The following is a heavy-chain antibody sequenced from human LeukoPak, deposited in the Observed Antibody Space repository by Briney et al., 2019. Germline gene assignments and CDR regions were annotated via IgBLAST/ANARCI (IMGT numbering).Heavy chain of an antibody. Sequence: GASVKVSCKASGYTFTGYYMHWVRQAPGQGLEWMGWINPNSGGTNYAQKFQGRVTMTRDTSISTAYMELSRLRSDDTAVYYCARDFVKDIVVVPAARFDYWGQGTLVTVSS. CDR2: INPNSGGT. CDR1: GYTFTGYY. J-gene: IGHJ4*02. D-gene: IGHD2-2*01. V-gene: IGHV1-2*02. CDR3: ARDFVKDIVVVPAARFDY.